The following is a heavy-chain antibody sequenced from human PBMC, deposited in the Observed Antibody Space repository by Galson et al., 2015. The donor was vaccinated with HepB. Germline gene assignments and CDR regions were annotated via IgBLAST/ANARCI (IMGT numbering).Heavy chain of an antibody. CDR3: ATTKTWYYDDTDFYLRKVESLDV. D-gene: IGHD3-22*01. CDR1: GGTFNKYV. Sequence: SVKVSCKASGGTFNKYVISWVRQAPGQGLEWMGGIIPMFGTATYAQKFQGRVTITADESTSTAATGGGSVGSCDTALYYCATTKTWYYDDTDFYLRKVESLDVWGQGTMVTVSS. CDR2: IIPMFGTA. J-gene: IGHJ3*01. V-gene: IGHV1-69*13.